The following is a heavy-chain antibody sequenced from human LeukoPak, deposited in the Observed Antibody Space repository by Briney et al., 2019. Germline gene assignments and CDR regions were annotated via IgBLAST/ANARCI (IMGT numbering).Heavy chain of an antibody. CDR3: ARDKAYSITYYSSYIHWFDP. Sequence: ASVKVSCKASGYTFTGYYMHWVRQAPGQGLEWMGWINPNSGGTNYAQKFQGRVTMTTDTSTSTAYMELRSLRSDDTAVYYCARDKAYSITYYSSYIHWFDPWGQGTLVTVSS. V-gene: IGHV1-2*02. CDR2: INPNSGGT. D-gene: IGHD1-26*01. CDR1: GYTFTGYY. J-gene: IGHJ5*02.